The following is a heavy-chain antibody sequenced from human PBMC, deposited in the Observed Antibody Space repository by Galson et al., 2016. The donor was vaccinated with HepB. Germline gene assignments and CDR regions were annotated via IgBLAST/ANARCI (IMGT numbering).Heavy chain of an antibody. J-gene: IGHJ4*02. CDR3: ARTAPYYYGSGSLDY. CDR1: GGSISNTNW. CDR2: IFHSGST. D-gene: IGHD3-10*01. Sequence: SETLSLTCAVYGGSISNTNWWSWVRQPPGKGLEWIGEIFHSGSTNYNPSLKSRLTISVDKSKNQFSLKLSSVTAADTAVYYCARTAPYYYGSGSLDYWGQGTLVTVSS. V-gene: IGHV4-4*02.